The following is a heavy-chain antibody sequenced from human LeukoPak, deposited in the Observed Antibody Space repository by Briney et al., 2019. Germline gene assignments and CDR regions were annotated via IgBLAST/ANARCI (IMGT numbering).Heavy chain of an antibody. CDR2: INSDGSST. CDR1: GFTFSSYW. D-gene: IGHD6-13*01. J-gene: IGHJ5*02. V-gene: IGHV3-74*01. Sequence: SGGSLRLSCAASGFTFSSYWMHWVRQGPGKGLAWVSRINSDGSSTTYADSVKGRFTISRDNAKNTLYLQMNSLRAEDTAVYYCARDIEASSSAFDPWGQGTLVTVSS. CDR3: ARDIEASSSAFDP.